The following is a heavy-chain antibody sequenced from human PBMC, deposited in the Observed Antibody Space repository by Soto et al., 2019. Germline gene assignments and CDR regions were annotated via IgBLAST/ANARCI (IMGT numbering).Heavy chain of an antibody. V-gene: IGHV4-4*02. CDR2: FYHSGST. CDR3: ARREDTAMVTSSFDY. Sequence: QLQLQEAGPVLEKPSGTLSLTCAVSGGSISSNNWWRWGHQPPGKGLGWIGEFYHSGSTNYNPSLKSRVTISVDKSKNQFSLKLSSVTAADTAVYYCARREDTAMVTSSFDYWGQGTLVTVSS. D-gene: IGHD5-18*01. CDR1: GGSISSNNW. J-gene: IGHJ4*02.